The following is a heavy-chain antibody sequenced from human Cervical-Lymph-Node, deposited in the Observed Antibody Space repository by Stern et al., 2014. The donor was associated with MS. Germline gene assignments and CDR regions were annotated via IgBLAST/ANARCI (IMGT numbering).Heavy chain of an antibody. D-gene: IGHD1-26*01. CDR3: ARTRWGASGRHAARFDH. Sequence: QVTLRESGPALVRPTQTLTLTCSFSGFSLTPDGMCVSWIRQPPGKALQWLALVDWDDDTYYDTSLRTRLTISKDTSKNQVVLTMANMDPVDTATYFCARTRWGASGRHAARFDHWGQGTVVTVSS. CDR1: GFSLTPDGMC. V-gene: IGHV2-70*01. CDR2: VDWDDDT. J-gene: IGHJ3*01.